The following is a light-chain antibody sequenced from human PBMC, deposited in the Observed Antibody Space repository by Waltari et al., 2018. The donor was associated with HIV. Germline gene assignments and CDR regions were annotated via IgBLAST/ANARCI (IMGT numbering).Light chain of an antibody. CDR2: DVK. CDR3: CSYGGSFFYV. Sequence: QSALTQPRSVSGSPGQSVTISCTGTSSDVGGYNYVSWYQQHPGKAPKLMSYDVKKRPSGVPDRFSCSKSGNTASLTISGLQAEDEADYYCCSYGGSFFYVFGTGTKVTVL. V-gene: IGLV2-11*01. CDR1: SSDVGGYNY. J-gene: IGLJ1*01.